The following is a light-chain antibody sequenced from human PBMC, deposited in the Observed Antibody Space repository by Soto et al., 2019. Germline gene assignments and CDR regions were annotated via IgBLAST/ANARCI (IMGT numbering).Light chain of an antibody. CDR3: QQANSFPLT. J-gene: IGKJ4*01. CDR2: AAS. Sequence: DIQMTQSPSSVSASVGDRVTITCRASQGISRWLVWYQQKPGKAPKLLIYAASSLQTGVLSRFSGSGSGTDFTLTISSLQPEDFATYYCQQANSFPLTFGGGTKVEIK. CDR1: QGISRW. V-gene: IGKV1-12*01.